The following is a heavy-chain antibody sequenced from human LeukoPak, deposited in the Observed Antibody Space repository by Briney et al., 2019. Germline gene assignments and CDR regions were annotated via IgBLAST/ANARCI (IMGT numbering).Heavy chain of an antibody. Sequence: GGSLRLSCVASGFAFGRHAMSWVRQAPGKGLEWVSGMTYNGNHAYYADSVRGRFTISRDNSKDKIYLQMNSLRDEDTAIYYCVKEPELVQSGDWFDPWGQGTLVTVSS. V-gene: IGHV3-23*01. J-gene: IGHJ5*02. CDR1: GFAFGRHA. CDR2: MTYNGNHA. D-gene: IGHD6-6*01. CDR3: VKEPELVQSGDWFDP.